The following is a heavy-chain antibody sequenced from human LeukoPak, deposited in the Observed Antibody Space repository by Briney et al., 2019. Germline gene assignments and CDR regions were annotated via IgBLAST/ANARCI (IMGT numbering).Heavy chain of an antibody. V-gene: IGHV3-9*01. J-gene: IGHJ2*01. D-gene: IGHD6-13*01. Sequence: GRSLRLSCAASGFTFDDYAMHWVRQAPGKGLEWVSGISWNSGSIGYADSVKGRFTISRDNAKNSLYLQMNSLRAEDTAVYYCAGDRSIAAAGLHWYFDLWGRGTLVTVSS. CDR2: ISWNSGSI. CDR3: AGDRSIAAAGLHWYFDL. CDR1: GFTFDDYA.